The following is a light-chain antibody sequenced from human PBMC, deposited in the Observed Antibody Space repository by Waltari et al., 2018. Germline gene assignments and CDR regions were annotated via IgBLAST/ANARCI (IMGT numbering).Light chain of an antibody. Sequence: SYFLTQAPSVSVAAGQTARITCGGNKVGSKNVPWYQQKPGQAPVLVVYDDKDRPSGIPERFSGSNSGNTATLIISRVEAGDEADYYCQVWDGSSDHHVVFGGGTKLTVL. CDR2: DDK. J-gene: IGLJ2*01. V-gene: IGLV3-21*02. CDR1: KVGSKN. CDR3: QVWDGSSDHHVV.